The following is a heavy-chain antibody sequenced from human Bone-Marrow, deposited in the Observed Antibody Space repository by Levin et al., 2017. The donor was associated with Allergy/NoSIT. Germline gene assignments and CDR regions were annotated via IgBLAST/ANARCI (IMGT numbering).Heavy chain of an antibody. CDR2: IIWNTGNT. J-gene: IGHJ6*02. CDR1: GFTSDDHG. CDR3: TKEIMPGCANV. V-gene: IGHV3-9*02. D-gene: IGHD2-2*01. Sequence: GGSLRLSCVVSGFTSDDHGVHWVRQAPGKGLEWVSGIIWNTGNTGYADSVKGRFTMSRDNAKKSLYLQMNSLRGEDTALYYCTKEIMPGCANVWGQGTTVTVYS.